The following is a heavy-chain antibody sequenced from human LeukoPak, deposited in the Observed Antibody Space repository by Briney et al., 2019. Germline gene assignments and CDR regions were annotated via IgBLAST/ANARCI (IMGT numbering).Heavy chain of an antibody. CDR3: ARDGGQHLGVVDF. D-gene: IGHD2-2*01. CDR1: GGTFSSYA. J-gene: IGHJ4*02. V-gene: IGHV1-69*13. CDR2: IIPIFGTA. Sequence: SVKVSCKASGGTFSSYAISWVRQAPGQGLEWMGGIIPIFGTANYAQKFQGRVTITADESTSTAYMELSSLRSEDTAVYYCARDGGQHLGVVDFWGQGTLVTVSS.